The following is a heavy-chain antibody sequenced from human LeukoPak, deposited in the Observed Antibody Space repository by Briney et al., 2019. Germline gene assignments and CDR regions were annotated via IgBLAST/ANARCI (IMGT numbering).Heavy chain of an antibody. CDR2: INHSGST. V-gene: IGHV4-34*01. Sequence: KTSETLSLTCAVYGGSFSGYYWSWFRQPPGKGLEWIGEINHSGSTNYNPSLKSRVTISVDTSKNQFSLKLSSVTAADTAVYYCARGLYYDSSGYLSPYDYWGQGTLVTVSS. D-gene: IGHD3-22*01. CDR3: ARGLYYDSSGYLSPYDY. J-gene: IGHJ4*02. CDR1: GGSFSGYY.